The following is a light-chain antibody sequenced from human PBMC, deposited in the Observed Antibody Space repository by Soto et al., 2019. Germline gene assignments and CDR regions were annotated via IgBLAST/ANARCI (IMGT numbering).Light chain of an antibody. CDR1: QSVSSN. CDR3: QQYNNWWT. CDR2: GAS. J-gene: IGKJ1*01. Sequence: EIVLTQSPSSVSVSPGERATLSCRAGQSVSSNLAWYQQKPGQAPRLLIYGASTRATGIPARFSGSGSGTEFTLTISSLQSEDFAVYYCQQYNNWWTFGQGTKVDIK. V-gene: IGKV3-15*01.